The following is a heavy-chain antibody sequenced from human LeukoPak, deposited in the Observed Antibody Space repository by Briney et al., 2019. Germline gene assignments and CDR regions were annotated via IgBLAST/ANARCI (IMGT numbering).Heavy chain of an antibody. CDR1: GGSFSGYY. D-gene: IGHD4-17*01. CDR2: MHYSGGT. CDR3: ARGVRTDYYFDL. V-gene: IGHV4-34*01. Sequence: SETLSLTCAVYGGSFSGYYWSWIRQSPGKGLEWIGEMHYSGGTSYNPSLKSRVTLSLDTSKNQFSLKLSSVTAADTAVYYCARGVRTDYYFDLWGRSTLVTVSS. J-gene: IGHJ2*01.